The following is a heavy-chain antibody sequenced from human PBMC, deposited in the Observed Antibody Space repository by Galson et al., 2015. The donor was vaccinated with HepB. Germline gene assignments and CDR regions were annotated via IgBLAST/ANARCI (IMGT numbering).Heavy chain of an antibody. V-gene: IGHV1-46*03. CDR3: ARDGRSGGSALYYFDY. CDR2: INPSGGST. Sequence: SVKVSCKASGYTFTSYYMHWVRQAPGQGLEWMGIINPSGGSTSYAQKFQGRVTMTRDTSTSTVYMELSSLRSEDTAVYYCARDGRSGGSALYYFDYWGQGTLVTVSS. D-gene: IGHD2-15*01. J-gene: IGHJ4*02. CDR1: GYTFTSYY.